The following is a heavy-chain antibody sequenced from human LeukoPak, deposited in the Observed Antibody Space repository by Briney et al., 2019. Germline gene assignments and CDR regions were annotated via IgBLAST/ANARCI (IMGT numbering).Heavy chain of an antibody. CDR2: IDWDDDK. CDR1: GFSLSTSGMC. CDR3: ARIWRGYYDSSGYYYGFDP. J-gene: IGHJ5*02. Sequence: SGPTLVNPTQTLTLTCTFSGFSLSTSGMCVSWIRQPPGKALEWLARIDWDDDKYYSTSLKTRLTISKDTSKNQVVLTMTNMAPVDTATYYCARIWRGYYDSSGYYYGFDPWGQGTLVTVSS. D-gene: IGHD3-22*01. V-gene: IGHV2-70*11.